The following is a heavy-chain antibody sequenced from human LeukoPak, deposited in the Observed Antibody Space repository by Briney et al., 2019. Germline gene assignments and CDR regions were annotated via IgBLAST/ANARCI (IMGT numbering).Heavy chain of an antibody. D-gene: IGHD3-22*01. CDR2: ISHSGSP. V-gene: IGHV4-34*01. CDR3: ARGSNYYDSRGYYGAPPEYFQH. J-gene: IGHJ1*01. Sequence: SETLSLTCAVHGGSFSGYYWSWIRQPPGQGLEWIGEISHSGSPKYNPSLKSRLTISVDTSKSHFSLRLSSVTAADTAVYYRARGSNYYDSRGYYGAPPEYFQHWGQGTLVTVSS. CDR1: GGSFSGYY.